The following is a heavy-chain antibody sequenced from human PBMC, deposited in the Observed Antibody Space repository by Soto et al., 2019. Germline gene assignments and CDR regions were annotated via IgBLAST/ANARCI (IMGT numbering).Heavy chain of an antibody. CDR2: ISTTSRTI. CDR3: ATSVVDDPIAH. J-gene: IGHJ4*02. Sequence: HPYAASEFVFTDHDVHRVSQAPGKGLEWISFISTTSRTISYADSVKGRFTISRDNGDNSIHLQMNGLRAGDTATYYCATSVVDDPIAHWGQGTLVTVSS. CDR1: EFVFTDHD. D-gene: IGHD2-15*01. V-gene: IGHV3-48*01.